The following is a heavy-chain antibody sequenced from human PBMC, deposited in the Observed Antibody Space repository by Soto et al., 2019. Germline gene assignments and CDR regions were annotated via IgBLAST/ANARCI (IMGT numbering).Heavy chain of an antibody. J-gene: IGHJ5*02. D-gene: IGHD2-2*01. V-gene: IGHV1-69*13. CDR1: GGTFSSYA. Sequence: SVKVSCKASGGTFSSYAISWVRQAPGQGLEWMGGIIPIFGTANYAQKFQGRVTITADESTSTAYMELSSLRSGDTAVYYCARRVLSSTQRFDPWGQGTLVTVSS. CDR2: IIPIFGTA. CDR3: ARRVLSSTQRFDP.